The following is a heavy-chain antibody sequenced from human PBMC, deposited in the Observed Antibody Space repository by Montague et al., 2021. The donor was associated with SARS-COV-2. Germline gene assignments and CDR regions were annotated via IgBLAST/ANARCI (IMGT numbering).Heavy chain of an antibody. J-gene: IGHJ4*02. V-gene: IGHV3-7*01. CDR3: ARSPRGSGTGWLDY. Sequence: SLRLSCAASGFTSGDSQMTWVRQAPGKGLQWVANINQDDTAKTYVDSVKGRFTISRDNAKNSLILQMNSLKDADTAVYYCARSPRGSGTGWLDYWGQGTLVTVSS. CDR2: INQDDTAK. D-gene: IGHD3/OR15-3a*01. CDR1: GFTSGDSQ.